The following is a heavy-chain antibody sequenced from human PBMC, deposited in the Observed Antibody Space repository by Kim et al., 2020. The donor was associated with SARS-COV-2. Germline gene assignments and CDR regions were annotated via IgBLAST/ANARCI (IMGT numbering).Heavy chain of an antibody. Sequence: GGSLRLSCAASGFTFSSYAMSWVRQAPGKGLECVSGISSSGIGTYYADSVKGRFTISRDNSKNTLYLQMNSLRAEDTAVYYCARDPGVVARHWFDLWGQGTRGTLST. V-gene: IGHV3-23*01. CDR3: ARDPGVVARHWFDL. J-gene: IGHJ5*02. CDR2: ISSSGIGT. D-gene: IGHD2-8*01. CDR1: GFTFSSYA.